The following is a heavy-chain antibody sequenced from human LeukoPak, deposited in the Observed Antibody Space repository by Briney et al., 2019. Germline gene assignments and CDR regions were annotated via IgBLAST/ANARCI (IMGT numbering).Heavy chain of an antibody. CDR3: ARAAIAAARIYYYMDV. D-gene: IGHD6-13*01. CDR1: GFTFSSYS. J-gene: IGHJ6*03. V-gene: IGHV3-21*01. Sequence: GGSLRLSCAASGFTFSSYSMSWVRQAPGKGLKWVSFISTSSSYIHNADSVKGRFTISRDNAENSLYLQMNSLRAEDTAVYYCARAAIAAARIYYYMDVWGKGTTVTVSS. CDR2: ISTSSSYI.